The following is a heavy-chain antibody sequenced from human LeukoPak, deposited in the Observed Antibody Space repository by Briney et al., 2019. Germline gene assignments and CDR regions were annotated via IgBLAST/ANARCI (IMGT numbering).Heavy chain of an antibody. J-gene: IGHJ4*02. CDR1: GGTFSIYA. Sequence: GASVKVSFKASGGTFSIYAISWVRQAPGQGLEWMGGIIPIFGTANYAQKFQGRVTITADKSTSTAYMELSSLRSEDTAVYYCARDRGSGSYFDYWGQGTLVTVSS. CDR3: ARDRGSGSYFDY. V-gene: IGHV1-69*06. CDR2: IIPIFGTA. D-gene: IGHD1-26*01.